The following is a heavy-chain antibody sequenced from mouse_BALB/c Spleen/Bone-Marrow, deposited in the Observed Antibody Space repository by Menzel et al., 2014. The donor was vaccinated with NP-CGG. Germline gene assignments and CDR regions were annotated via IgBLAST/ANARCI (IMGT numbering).Heavy chain of an antibody. Sequence: LQQFGSELVRPGASVKLSCKASGYTSXSYWMHWVKQRHGQGLEWIGNIYPGSGSTNYDEKSKSKGTLTVDTSSSTAYMHLSSLTSEDSAVYYCTSWDYWGQGTTLTVSS. J-gene: IGHJ2*01. CDR3: TSWDY. V-gene: IGHV1S22*01. CDR1: GYTSXSYW. CDR2: IYPGSGST.